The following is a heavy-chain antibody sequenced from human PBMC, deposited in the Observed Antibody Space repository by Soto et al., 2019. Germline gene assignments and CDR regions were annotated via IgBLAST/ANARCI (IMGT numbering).Heavy chain of an antibody. CDR3: ARGNPLPFVDTAMEDYYYYGMDV. Sequence: EVQLVESGGGLVKPGGSLRLSCAASGFTFSSYSMNWVRQAPGKGLEWVSSISSSSSYIYYADSVKGRFTISRDNAKNSLYLQMTSLRAEDTAVYYCARGNPLPFVDTAMEDYYYYGMDVWGQGTTVTVSS. D-gene: IGHD5-18*01. V-gene: IGHV3-21*01. CDR2: ISSSSSYI. J-gene: IGHJ6*02. CDR1: GFTFSSYS.